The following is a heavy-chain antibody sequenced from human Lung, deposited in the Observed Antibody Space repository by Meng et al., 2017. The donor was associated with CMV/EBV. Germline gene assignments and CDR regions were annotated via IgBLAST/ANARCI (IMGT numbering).Heavy chain of an antibody. V-gene: IGHV4-4*02. CDR1: GDSIPNHIW. Sequence: VQFREMSPRLVMPAETPPLTCSVSGDSIPNHIWWAWVRQPPGKGLEWIGEIPNRGSRVYNPSLKSRVSMSIDKSKNQFSLKLTSVTAADTAVYHCLRRSGGSVWGQGTLVTVSS. CDR2: IPNRGSR. D-gene: IGHD3-10*01. J-gene: IGHJ1*01. CDR3: LRRSGGSV.